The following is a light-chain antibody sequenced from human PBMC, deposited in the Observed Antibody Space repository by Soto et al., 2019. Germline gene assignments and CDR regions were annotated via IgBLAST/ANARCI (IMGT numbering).Light chain of an antibody. Sequence: DIQMTQSPSTLSGSVGDRVTITCRASQTISSWLAWYQQKPGKAPKLLIYKASTLKSGVPSRFSVSGCATEFTLNISSLQPDDFATYYSKPYNSYEGAFGQGTKVAIK. CDR3: KPYNSYEGA. J-gene: IGKJ1*01. CDR2: KAS. CDR1: QTISSW. V-gene: IGKV1-5*03.